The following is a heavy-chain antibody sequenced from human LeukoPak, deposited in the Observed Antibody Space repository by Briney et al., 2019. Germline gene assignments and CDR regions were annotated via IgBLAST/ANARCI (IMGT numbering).Heavy chain of an antibody. CDR2: IYPGDSDT. J-gene: IGHJ5*02. V-gene: IGHV5-51*01. CDR3: ARTSWYSSGWYYAVRPTPRLKSGNWFDP. D-gene: IGHD6-19*01. Sequence: GESLKISCKASGYSFTTHWIGWVRQMPGKGLEWMGIIYPGDSDTRYSPSFQGQVTISADKSISTAYLQWSSLKASDTAMYYCARTSWYSSGWYYAVRPTPRLKSGNWFDPWGQGTLVTVSS. CDR1: GYSFTTHW.